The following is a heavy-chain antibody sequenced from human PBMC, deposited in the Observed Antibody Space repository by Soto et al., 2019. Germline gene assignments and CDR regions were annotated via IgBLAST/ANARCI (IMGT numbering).Heavy chain of an antibody. D-gene: IGHD6-13*01. CDR3: ARAPAAGTVFDY. V-gene: IGHV3-21*01. Sequence: SGGSLRLSCAASGFTFSSYSMNWVRQAPGKGLEWVSSISSSSSYIYYADSVKGRFTISRDNAKNSLYLQMNSLRAEDTAVYYCARAPAAGTVFDYWGQGTLVTVSS. CDR2: ISSSSSYI. CDR1: GFTFSSYS. J-gene: IGHJ4*02.